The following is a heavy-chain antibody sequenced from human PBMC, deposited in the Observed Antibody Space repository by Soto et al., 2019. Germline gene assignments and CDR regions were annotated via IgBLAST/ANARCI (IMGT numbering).Heavy chain of an antibody. D-gene: IGHD3-9*01. CDR2: IRSKAYGGTT. CDR3: TRDGGPESGYDILTGYNWFDP. V-gene: IGHV3-49*03. Sequence: GGSLRLSCTASGFTFGDYAMSWFRQAPGKGLEWVGFIRSKAYGGTTEYAASVKGRFTISRDDSKSIAYLQMNSLKTEDTAVYYCTRDGGPESGYDILTGYNWFDPWGQGTLVTVSS. CDR1: GFTFGDYA. J-gene: IGHJ5*02.